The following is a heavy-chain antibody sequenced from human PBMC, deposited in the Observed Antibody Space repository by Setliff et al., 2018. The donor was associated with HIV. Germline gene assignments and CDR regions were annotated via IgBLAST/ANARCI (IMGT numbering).Heavy chain of an antibody. D-gene: IGHD3-10*01. V-gene: IGHV1-69*05. Sequence: GASAKVSCKASGGTFSSYAISWVRQAPGQGLEWMGGIIPIFGTANYAQKFQGRVTITTDESTSTAYMELSSLRSEDTAVYYCARRGNYYASAFDYWGQGTLVTVSS. J-gene: IGHJ4*02. CDR3: ARRGNYYASAFDY. CDR2: IIPIFGTA. CDR1: GGTFSSYA.